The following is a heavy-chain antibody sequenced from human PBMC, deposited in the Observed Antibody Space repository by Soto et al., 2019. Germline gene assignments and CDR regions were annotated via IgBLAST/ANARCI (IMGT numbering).Heavy chain of an antibody. V-gene: IGHV1-46*01. Sequence: QVQLVQSGAEVKRPGASVKVSCKASGYTFTTYYMHWVRQAPGQGLEWLGIINPNGGSTTYAQKFQGRVTMTRGTSTSTVYLELSSLRSEDTAVYYCARAGYCGGGTCFHGNCDYWGQGTLVTVSA. CDR3: ARAGYCGGGTCFHGNCDY. J-gene: IGHJ4*02. CDR2: INPNGGST. CDR1: GYTFTTYY. D-gene: IGHD2-15*01.